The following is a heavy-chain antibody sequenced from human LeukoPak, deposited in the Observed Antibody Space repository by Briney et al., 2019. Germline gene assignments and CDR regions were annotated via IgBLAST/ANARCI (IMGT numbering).Heavy chain of an antibody. CDR2: ISGDGART. Sequence: PGGSLRLSCAASGFTFSSYEMNWVRQAPGKGLEWVSVISGDGARTFYADSVKGRYSISRDNSKNTLFLQMNSLRVEDSAVYYCAKVRWPGTPYADYLDWGQGTLVTVSS. CDR1: GFTFSSYE. V-gene: IGHV3-23*01. D-gene: IGHD4-17*01. J-gene: IGHJ4*02. CDR3: AKVRWPGTPYADYLD.